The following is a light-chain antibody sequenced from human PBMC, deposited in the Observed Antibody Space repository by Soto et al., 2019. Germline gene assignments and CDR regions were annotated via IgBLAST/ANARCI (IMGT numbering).Light chain of an antibody. J-gene: IGLJ1*01. CDR1: SSDVGGYNY. Sequence: QSALTQPASVSGSPGQSITISCTGTSSDVGGYNYVSWYQQHPGKAPKLMIYEVNYRPSGVSNRFSGSKSGNTASLTISGLQAEDEADYYCSSYTSSSTGVFGTGPKVTVL. CDR3: SSYTSSSTGV. CDR2: EVN. V-gene: IGLV2-14*01.